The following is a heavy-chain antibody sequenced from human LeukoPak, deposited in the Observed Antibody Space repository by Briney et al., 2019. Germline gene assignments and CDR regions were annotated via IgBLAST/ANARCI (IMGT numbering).Heavy chain of an antibody. CDR1: GFTFSHYG. V-gene: IGHV3-23*01. D-gene: IGHD3-9*01. J-gene: IGHJ4*02. CDR3: ARGVLRYFDY. Sequence: SGGSLRLSCAATGFTFSHYGMSWVRQAPGKGLEWVSAISTTGDNTYYTDSVKGRFTISRDNSRNIVYLQMNRLRAEDTAIYYCARGVLRYFDYWGQGTLVTVSS. CDR2: ISTTGDNT.